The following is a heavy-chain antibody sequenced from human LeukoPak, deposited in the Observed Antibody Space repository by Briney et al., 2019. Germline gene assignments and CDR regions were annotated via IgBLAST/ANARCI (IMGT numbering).Heavy chain of an antibody. J-gene: IGHJ4*02. CDR3: ANSRARDGYNYNY. CDR2: ISGSGGST. D-gene: IGHD5-24*01. CDR1: GFTFSSYA. V-gene: IGHV3-23*01. Sequence: GGSLRLSCAASGFTFSSYAMSWVRQAPGKGLEWVSAISGSGGSTYYAGSVKGRFTISRDNSKNTLYLQMNSLRAEDTAVYYCANSRARDGYNYNYWGQGTLVTVSS.